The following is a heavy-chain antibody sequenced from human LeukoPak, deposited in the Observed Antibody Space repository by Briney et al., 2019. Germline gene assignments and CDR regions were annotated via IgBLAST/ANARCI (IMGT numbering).Heavy chain of an antibody. CDR3: ASLVDFWSGTDDY. Sequence: GGSLRLSCAASGFTFSSYEMNWVRQAPGKGLEWVSYISSSGSTIYYADSVKGRFTISRDNAKNSLYLQMNSLRAEDTAVYYCASLVDFWSGTDDYWGQGTLVTVSS. CDR1: GFTFSSYE. J-gene: IGHJ4*02. CDR2: ISSSGSTI. D-gene: IGHD3-3*01. V-gene: IGHV3-48*03.